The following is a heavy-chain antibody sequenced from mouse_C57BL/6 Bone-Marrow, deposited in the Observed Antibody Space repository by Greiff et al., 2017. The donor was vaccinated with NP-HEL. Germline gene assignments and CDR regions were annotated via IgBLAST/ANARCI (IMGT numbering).Heavy chain of an antibody. CDR1: GYTFTDYN. CDR3: ARWGYSWFAY. V-gene: IGHV1-18*01. D-gene: IGHD2-3*01. J-gene: IGHJ3*01. Sequence: VQLKESGPELVKPGASVKIPCKASGYTFTDYNMDWVKQSHGKSLEWIGDINPNNGGTIYNQKFKGKATLTVDKSSSTAYMELRSLTSEDTAVYYCARWGYSWFAYWGQGTLVTVSA. CDR2: INPNNGGT.